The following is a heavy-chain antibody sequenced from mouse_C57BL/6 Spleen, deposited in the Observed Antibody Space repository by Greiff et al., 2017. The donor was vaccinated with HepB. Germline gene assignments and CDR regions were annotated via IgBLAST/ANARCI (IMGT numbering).Heavy chain of an antibody. V-gene: IGHV1-82*01. J-gene: IGHJ2*01. CDR2: IYPGDGDT. CDR3: ASSLLAFDY. CDR1: GYAFSSSW. D-gene: IGHD1-2*01. Sequence: QVQLQQSGPELVKPGASVKISCKASGYAFSSSWMNWVKQRPGKGLEWIGRIYPGDGDTNYNGKFKGKATLAADKSSSTSYMQLSSLTSEDSAVYFCASSLLAFDYWGQGTTVTVSS.